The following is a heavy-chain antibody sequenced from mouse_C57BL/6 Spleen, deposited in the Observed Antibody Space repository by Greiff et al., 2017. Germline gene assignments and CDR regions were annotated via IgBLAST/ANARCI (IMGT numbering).Heavy chain of an antibody. D-gene: IGHD1-1*01. J-gene: IGHJ3*01. Sequence: VQLVESGAELVRPGASVTLSCKASGYTFTDYEMHWVKQTPVHGLEWIGAIDPETGGTAYNQKFKGKAILTADKSSSTAYMELRSLTSEDSAVYYCTRDGSSYPFAYWGQGTLVTVSA. CDR2: IDPETGGT. V-gene: IGHV1-15*01. CDR1: GYTFTDYE. CDR3: TRDGSSYPFAY.